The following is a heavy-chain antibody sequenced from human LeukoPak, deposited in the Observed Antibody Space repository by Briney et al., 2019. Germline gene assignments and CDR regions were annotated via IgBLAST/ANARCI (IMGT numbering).Heavy chain of an antibody. CDR2: ISGNSGSI. Sequence: PGRSLRLSCAASGFTFDDYAMHWVRRAPGKGLEWVSGISGNSGSIGYADSVKGRFTISRDNAKNSLYLQMNSLRAEDTALYYSAKDDQSRNYYDSSGYGNWGQGTLVTVSS. CDR3: AKDDQSRNYYDSSGYGN. J-gene: IGHJ4*02. CDR1: GFTFDDYA. V-gene: IGHV3-9*01. D-gene: IGHD3-22*01.